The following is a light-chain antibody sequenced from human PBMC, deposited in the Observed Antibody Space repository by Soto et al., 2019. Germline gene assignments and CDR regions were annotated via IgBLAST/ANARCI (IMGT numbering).Light chain of an antibody. V-gene: IGLV1-40*01. Sequence: QSVLTQPPSVSGAPGQRVTISCTGSSSNIGAGYDVHWYQQLPGTAPKLLIYGNSNRPSGVPDRFSGSKSGTSASLAITGLQAEDEADYYCQSYGSCLQLGWYVVFGGGTKLTVL. CDR2: GNS. J-gene: IGLJ2*01. CDR3: QSYGSCLQLGWYVV. CDR1: SSNIGAGYD.